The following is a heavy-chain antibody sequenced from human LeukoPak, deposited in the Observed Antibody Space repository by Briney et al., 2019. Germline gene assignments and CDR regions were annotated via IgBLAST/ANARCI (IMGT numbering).Heavy chain of an antibody. CDR2: INPNSGGT. CDR3: ARGLPGIAAAGSDY. Sequence: ASVKVSCKASGYTFTGYYMHWVRQAPGQGLEWMGWINPNSGGTNYAQKFQGRVTMTRDTSISTAYMELSRLRSDDTAVYYCARGLPGIAAAGSDYWGQGTLVTVSS. CDR1: GYTFTGYY. D-gene: IGHD6-25*01. J-gene: IGHJ4*02. V-gene: IGHV1-2*02.